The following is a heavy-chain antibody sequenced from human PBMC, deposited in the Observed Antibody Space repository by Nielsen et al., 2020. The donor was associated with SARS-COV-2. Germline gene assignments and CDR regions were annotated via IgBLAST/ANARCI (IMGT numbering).Heavy chain of an antibody. V-gene: IGHV3-20*01. CDR1: GFTFDDCG. CDR2: INWNGGST. CDR3: ARAVWGYCSSTSCYFDY. D-gene: IGHD2-2*01. Sequence: GESLKISCAASGFTFDDCGMSWVRQAPGKGLEWVAGINWNGGSTGYADSVKGRFTISSDNAKNSLYLQMNSLRAEDTALYHCARAVWGYCSSTSCYFDYWGQGTLVTVSS. J-gene: IGHJ4*02.